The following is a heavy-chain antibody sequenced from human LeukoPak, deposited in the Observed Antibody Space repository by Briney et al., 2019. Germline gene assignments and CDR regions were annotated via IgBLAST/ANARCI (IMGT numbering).Heavy chain of an antibody. V-gene: IGHV4-59*12. D-gene: IGHD3-3*01. CDR1: GGSISSYN. Sequence: PSETLSLTCTVSGGSISSYNWSWIRQPPGKGLEWIGYIYYSGSTNYNPSLKSRVTISVDTSKNQFSLKLSPVTAADTAVYYCARSLRVKTYYDFWSGYRWFDPWGQGTLVTVSS. CDR3: ARSLRVKTYYDFWSGYRWFDP. J-gene: IGHJ5*02. CDR2: IYYSGST.